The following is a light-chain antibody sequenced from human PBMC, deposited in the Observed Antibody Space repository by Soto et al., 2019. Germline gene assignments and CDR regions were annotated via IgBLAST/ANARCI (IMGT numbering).Light chain of an antibody. V-gene: IGKV3-20*01. Sequence: EIVLTQSPGTLSLSPGERATLSCRASQSVSSSYLAWYQQKPGQAPRLLIYGASSRATGIPDRFSGSGSATDFTLTISRLEPEDFAVYFCQQYGNSGTFGQGTKLEIK. CDR1: QSVSSSY. CDR2: GAS. CDR3: QQYGNSGT. J-gene: IGKJ2*01.